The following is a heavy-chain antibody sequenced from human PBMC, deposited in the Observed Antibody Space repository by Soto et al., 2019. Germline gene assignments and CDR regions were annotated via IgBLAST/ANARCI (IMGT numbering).Heavy chain of an antibody. D-gene: IGHD6-6*01. CDR1: GGSISSGGYY. Sequence: QVQLQESGPGLVKPSQTLSLTCTVSGGSISSGGYYWSWIRQHPGKGLEWIGYIYYSGSTYYNPSLKRRVTISVDTSKNPFSLKLSSVTAADTAVYYCARAGGIAARPNWFDPWGQGTLVTVSS. J-gene: IGHJ5*02. CDR2: IYYSGST. CDR3: ARAGGIAARPNWFDP. V-gene: IGHV4-31*03.